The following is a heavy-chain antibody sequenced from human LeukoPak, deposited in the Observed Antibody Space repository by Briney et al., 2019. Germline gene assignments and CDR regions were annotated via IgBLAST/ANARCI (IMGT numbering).Heavy chain of an antibody. CDR3: ARDRGSSWAPDDY. Sequence: ASVKVSCKASGYTFTSNYIHWVRQAPGQGLEWMGMIYPRDGSTSYAQKFQGRVTVTRDTSTSTVHMELSGLRSEDTAVYYCARDRGSSWAPDDYWGQGTLVTVSS. CDR1: GYTFTSNY. D-gene: IGHD6-13*01. V-gene: IGHV1-46*01. CDR2: IYPRDGST. J-gene: IGHJ4*02.